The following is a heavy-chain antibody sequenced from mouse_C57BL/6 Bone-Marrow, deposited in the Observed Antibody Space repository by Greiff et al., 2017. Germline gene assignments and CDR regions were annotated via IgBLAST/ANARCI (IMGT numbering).Heavy chain of an antibody. CDR1: GYTFTSYG. CDR3: ARDYYRSPWFAY. D-gene: IGHD2-14*01. Sequence: QVKLQQSGAELARPGASVKLSCKASGYTFTSYGISWVKQRTGQGLEWIGEIYPRSGNTYYNEKVTGKDTLTADKSSSTSYMELRSLTSEDAADYFCARDYYRSPWFAYGGQGTLGTVSA. V-gene: IGHV1-81*01. CDR2: IYPRSGNT. J-gene: IGHJ3*01.